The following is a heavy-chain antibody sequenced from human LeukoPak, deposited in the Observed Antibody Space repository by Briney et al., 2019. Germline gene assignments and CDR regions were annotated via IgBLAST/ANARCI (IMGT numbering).Heavy chain of an antibody. CDR2: MNPNSGNT. J-gene: IGHJ6*03. CDR1: GYTFTSYD. CDR3: ARGGSGIAARRRYYYYMDV. D-gene: IGHD6-6*01. V-gene: IGHV1-8*01. Sequence: ASVKVSCKASGYTFTSYDINWVRQAPGQGLEWMGWMNPNSGNTGYAQKFQGRVTMTRNTSISTAYMELSSLRSEDTAVYYCARGGSGIAARRRYYYYMDVWGKGTTVTVSS.